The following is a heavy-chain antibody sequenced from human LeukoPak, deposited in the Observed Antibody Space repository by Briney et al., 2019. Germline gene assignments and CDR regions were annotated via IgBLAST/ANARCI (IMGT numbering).Heavy chain of an antibody. CDR2: IYYSGST. CDR3: ASYYDSSGPTFDY. CDR1: GGSISSSSYY. Sequence: SETLSLTCTVSGGSISSSSYYWGWIRQPPGKGLEWIGSIYYSGSTYYNPSLKSRLTISVDTSKNQFSLKLSSVTAADTAIYYCASYYDSSGPTFDYWGPGTLVTVSS. J-gene: IGHJ4*02. D-gene: IGHD3-22*01. V-gene: IGHV4-39*07.